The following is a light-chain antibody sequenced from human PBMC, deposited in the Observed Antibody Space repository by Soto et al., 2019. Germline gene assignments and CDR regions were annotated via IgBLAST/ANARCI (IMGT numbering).Light chain of an antibody. V-gene: IGKV1-9*01. J-gene: IGKJ5*01. CDR3: QQLNSYHSIT. Sequence: DIQLTQSPSFLSASLGDRVTITCRASQGISSYLAWYQQKPGKAPKLLIYAASTLQSGVPSRFSGSGSGTEFTLTISSLQHEDFANYYCQQLNSYHSITFGQGTRLEIK. CDR2: AAS. CDR1: QGISSY.